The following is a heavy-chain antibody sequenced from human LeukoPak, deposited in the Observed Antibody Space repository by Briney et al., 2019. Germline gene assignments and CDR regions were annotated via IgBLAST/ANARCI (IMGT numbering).Heavy chain of an antibody. Sequence: GGSLRLSCAASGFTFSSYAMSWVRQAPGKGLEWVSAISGSGGSTYYADSVKGRFTISRDISKSTLYLQMNSLRAEDTAVYYCALGTRGVMSDYWGQGTLVTVAS. CDR3: ALGTRGVMSDY. J-gene: IGHJ4*02. D-gene: IGHD3-10*01. CDR1: GFTFSSYA. V-gene: IGHV3-23*01. CDR2: ISGSGGST.